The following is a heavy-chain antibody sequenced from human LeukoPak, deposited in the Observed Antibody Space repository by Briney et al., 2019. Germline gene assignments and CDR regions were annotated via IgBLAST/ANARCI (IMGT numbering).Heavy chain of an antibody. CDR1: GFTFSSYE. CDR3: ARDLSFGSGSYPVSL. J-gene: IGHJ4*02. D-gene: IGHD3-10*01. Sequence: GGSLRLSCAASGFTFSSYEMNWVRQAPGKGLEWVSYISSSGSSIYYADSVKGRFTISRDNAKNSLYLQMNSLRAEDTAVYYCARDLSFGSGSYPVSLWGQGTLVTVSS. CDR2: ISSSGSSI. V-gene: IGHV3-48*03.